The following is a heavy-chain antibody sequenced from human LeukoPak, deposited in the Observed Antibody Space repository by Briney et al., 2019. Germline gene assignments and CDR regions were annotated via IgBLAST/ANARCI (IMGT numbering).Heavy chain of an antibody. CDR2: IDPSDSYT. CDR3: ARGGVGAPDY. CDR1: GYRFSSYW. V-gene: IGHV5-10-1*01. J-gene: IGHJ4*02. Sequence: GGSLEISFKGSGYRFSSYWIRWGRRMPGKGVELMGRIDPSDSYTNYSPSFQGHVTISADKSISTAYLQWSSLKASDTAMYYRARGGVGAPDYWGQGTLVTVSS. D-gene: IGHD1-26*01.